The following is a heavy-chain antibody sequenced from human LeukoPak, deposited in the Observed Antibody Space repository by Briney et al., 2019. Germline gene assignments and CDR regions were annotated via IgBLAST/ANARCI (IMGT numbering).Heavy chain of an antibody. CDR3: ASPPGRFTGTADY. Sequence: ASVKVSCKASGYTFTGYYMHWVRQAPGQGLEWMEWINPNSGGTNCAQKFQGRVTITADKSTSTAYMELSSLRAEDTAVYYCASPPGRFTGTADYWGQGTLVTVSS. V-gene: IGHV1-2*02. D-gene: IGHD1-7*01. J-gene: IGHJ4*02. CDR1: GYTFTGYY. CDR2: INPNSGGT.